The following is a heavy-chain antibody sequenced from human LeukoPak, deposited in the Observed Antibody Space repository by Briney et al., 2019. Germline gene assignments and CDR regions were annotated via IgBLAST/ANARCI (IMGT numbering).Heavy chain of an antibody. J-gene: IGHJ4*02. CDR1: GFTFSNDW. V-gene: IGHV3-74*01. D-gene: IGHD1-26*01. CDR3: ARGRGGSYHY. CDR2: INTDGSTT. Sequence: GGSLRLSCAASGFTFSNDWMHWVRQAPGKWLVWVSRINTDGSTTTYADSVKGRFTISRDNAKNTLYLQMNSLRVEDTAVYYCARGRGGSYHYWGQGTLVTVSS.